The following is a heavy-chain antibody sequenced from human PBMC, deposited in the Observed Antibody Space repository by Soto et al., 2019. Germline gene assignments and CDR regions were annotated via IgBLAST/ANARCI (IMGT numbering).Heavy chain of an antibody. CDR2: IYYSGST. V-gene: IGHV4-59*08. Sequence: SETLSLTCTVSGGSISSYYWSWIRQPPGKGLEWIGYIYYSGSTNYNPSLKSRVTISVDTSKNQFSLKLSPVTAADTAVYYCARRAGSSWFNWFDPWGQGTLVTVSS. J-gene: IGHJ5*02. D-gene: IGHD6-13*01. CDR3: ARRAGSSWFNWFDP. CDR1: GGSISSYY.